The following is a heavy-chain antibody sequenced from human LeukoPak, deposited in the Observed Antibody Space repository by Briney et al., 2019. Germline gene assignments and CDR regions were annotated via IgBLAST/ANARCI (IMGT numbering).Heavy chain of an antibody. J-gene: IGHJ6*03. V-gene: IGHV4-39*07. Sequence: SETLSLTCTVSGGSISSSSYYWGWIRQPPGKGLEWIGEINHSGSTNYNPSLKSRVTISVDTSKNQFSLKLSSVTAADTAVYYCARGAYCSSTSCSSPQVYYMDVWGKGTTVTVSS. D-gene: IGHD2-2*01. CDR1: GGSISSSSYY. CDR2: INHSGST. CDR3: ARGAYCSSTSCSSPQVYYMDV.